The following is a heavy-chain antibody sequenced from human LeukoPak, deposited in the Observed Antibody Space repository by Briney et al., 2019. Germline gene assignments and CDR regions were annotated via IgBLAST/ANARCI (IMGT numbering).Heavy chain of an antibody. Sequence: GGSLRLSCAASGFTFSSYGMHWVREAPGKGLDWVAVISYDGSNKYYVDSVKGRFTISRDNSKNMLYLQTNSLRAEDTAVYYCAKNELLWFGEFDAFDIWGQGTMATVSP. CDR1: GFTFSSYG. D-gene: IGHD3-10*01. CDR3: AKNELLWFGEFDAFDI. J-gene: IGHJ3*02. CDR2: ISYDGSNK. V-gene: IGHV3-30*18.